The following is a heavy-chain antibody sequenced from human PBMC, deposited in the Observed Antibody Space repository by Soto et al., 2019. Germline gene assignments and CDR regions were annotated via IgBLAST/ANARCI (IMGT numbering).Heavy chain of an antibody. D-gene: IGHD3-16*01. Sequence: PSPTLSLTCAISGDSVSGNSAAWNWIRQSPSRGLEWLGRTYYRSRWYNDYAVSVKSRITVTPDTSKNQFSLHLNSVTPEDTAVYYCSREFKYYLSSDSYLDYWGQVALVTVSS. V-gene: IGHV6-1*01. J-gene: IGHJ4*02. CDR1: GDSVSGNSAA. CDR2: TYYRSRWYN. CDR3: SREFKYYLSSDSYLDY.